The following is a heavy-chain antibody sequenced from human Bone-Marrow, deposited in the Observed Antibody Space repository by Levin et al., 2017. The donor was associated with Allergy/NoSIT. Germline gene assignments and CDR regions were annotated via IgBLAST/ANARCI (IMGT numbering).Heavy chain of an antibody. CDR3: AKAGIDADQLALLWSRMDAFDI. Sequence: GGSLRLSCAASGFTFDDYAMHWVRQAPGKGLEWVSGISWNSGSIGYADSVKGRFTISRDNAKNSLYLQMNSLRAEDTALYYCAKAGIDADQLALLWSRMDAFDIWGQGTMVTVSS. CDR1: GFTFDDYA. J-gene: IGHJ3*02. V-gene: IGHV3-9*01. CDR2: ISWNSGSI. D-gene: IGHD2-2*01.